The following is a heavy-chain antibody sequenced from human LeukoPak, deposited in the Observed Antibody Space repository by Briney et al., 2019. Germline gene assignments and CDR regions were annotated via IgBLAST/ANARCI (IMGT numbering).Heavy chain of an antibody. D-gene: IGHD2-15*01. J-gene: IGHJ4*02. CDR1: GGSISSYY. CDR3: ARDASRYCSGGSCYPNDFDY. Sequence: SETLSLTCTVSGGSISSYYWSWIRQPAGKGLEWIGRTYTSGSTNYNPSLKSRVTMSVDTSKNQFSLKLSSVTAADTAVYYCARDASRYCSGGSCYPNDFDYWGQGTLVTVSS. CDR2: TYTSGST. V-gene: IGHV4-4*07.